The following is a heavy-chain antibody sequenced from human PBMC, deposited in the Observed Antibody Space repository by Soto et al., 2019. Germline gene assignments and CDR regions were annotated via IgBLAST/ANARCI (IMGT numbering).Heavy chain of an antibody. V-gene: IGHV1-69*06. CDR2: IIPIFGTA. D-gene: IGHD6-6*01. CDR3: SREGIAARPFDY. J-gene: IGHJ4*02. Sequence: SVKVSCQASGGTFSSYAISWVRQAPGQGLEWMGGIIPIFGTANYAQKFQGRVTITADKSTSTAYMELSSLRSEDTAVYYCSREGIAARPFDYWGQGTLVTVSS. CDR1: GGTFSSYA.